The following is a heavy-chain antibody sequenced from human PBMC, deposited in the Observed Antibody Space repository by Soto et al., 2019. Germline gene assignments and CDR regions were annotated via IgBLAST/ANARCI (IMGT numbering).Heavy chain of an antibody. D-gene: IGHD6-6*01. CDR2: ISSRSYTI. Sequence: EVQLVESGEGLVQPGGSLRLSCAASGFSFSPYSMNWVRQAPGKGLEWVSYISSRSYTIYYVNSVKGRFTISRDNAKNSLYLQMNSLRDEDTAVYYCARGGSSSDNGMDVWGQVTTVTVSS. CDR3: ARGGSSSDNGMDV. CDR1: GFSFSPYS. V-gene: IGHV3-48*02. J-gene: IGHJ6*02.